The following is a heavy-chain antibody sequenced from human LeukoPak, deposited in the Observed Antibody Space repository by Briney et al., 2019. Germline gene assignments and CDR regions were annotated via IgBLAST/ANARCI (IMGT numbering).Heavy chain of an antibody. CDR1: GFTFSGYA. Sequence: GGSLRLSCAASGFTFSGYAMRWVRQAPGKGLEWVAVISYDGSNKYYADSVKGRFTISRDSSKNTLYLQMNSLRAGDTAVYYCARPYRRGAFDIWGQGTMVTVSS. J-gene: IGHJ3*02. CDR3: ARPYRRGAFDI. D-gene: IGHD5-18*01. V-gene: IGHV3-30-3*01. CDR2: ISYDGSNK.